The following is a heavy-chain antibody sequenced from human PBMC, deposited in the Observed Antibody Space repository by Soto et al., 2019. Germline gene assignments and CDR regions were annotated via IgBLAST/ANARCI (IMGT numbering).Heavy chain of an antibody. D-gene: IGHD1-7*01. CDR2: IYTSGST. Sequence: XTLSLPCTVSGGSFSSYYWSWIRQPAGKGLEWIGRIYTSGSTNYKPSLKSRVTMSVETSKNQFSLKLSSVTAADTAVYYCARAVARTFEYWGQGTMVNVSS. V-gene: IGHV4-4*07. CDR1: GGSFSSYY. J-gene: IGHJ4*02. CDR3: ARAVARTFEY.